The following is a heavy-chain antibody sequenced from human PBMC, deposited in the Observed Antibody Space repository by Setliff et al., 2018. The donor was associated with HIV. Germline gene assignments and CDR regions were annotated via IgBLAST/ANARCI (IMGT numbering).Heavy chain of an antibody. V-gene: IGHV4-61*09. CDR3: ARYRRDDYYLTAYFDP. CDR2: IYITGDT. J-gene: IGHJ4*02. CDR1: GGSINRGTYY. Sequence: SETLSLTCSVSGGSINRGTYYWTWIRQSAGKGLEWIGHIYITGDTDYNPSLKSRVTISVDTSKNQFSLTLTSLTAADTAVYYCARYRRDDYYLTAYFDPWGQGTLVTVSS. D-gene: IGHD1-26*01.